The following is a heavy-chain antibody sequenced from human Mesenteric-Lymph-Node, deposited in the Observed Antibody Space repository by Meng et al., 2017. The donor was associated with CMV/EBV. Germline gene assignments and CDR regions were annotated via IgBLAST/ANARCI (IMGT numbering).Heavy chain of an antibody. V-gene: IGHV4-59*11. CDR2: IYYSGST. D-gene: IGHD3-3*01. CDR1: GDFMSDHY. CDR3: ARGPFWSGSEYFQH. Sequence: SETLSLTCTVSGDFMSDHYWSWIRQPPGKGLEWIGYIYYSGSTNYNPSLKSRVTISVDTSKNQFSLKLSSVTAADTAVYYCARGPFWSGSEYFQHWGQGTLVTVSS. J-gene: IGHJ1*01.